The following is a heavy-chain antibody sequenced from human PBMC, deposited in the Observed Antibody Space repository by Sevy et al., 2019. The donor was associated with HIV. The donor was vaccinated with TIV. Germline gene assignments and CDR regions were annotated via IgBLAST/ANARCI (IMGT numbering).Heavy chain of an antibody. J-gene: IGHJ4*02. D-gene: IGHD4-17*01. CDR2: IYYSGGT. CDR1: GGSISSSSYY. Sequence: SETLSLTCTVSGGSISSSSYYWGWIRQPPGKGLEWIGSIYYSGGTCYNPSLKSRVTISVDTSKNQFSLKLSSVTAADTAVYYCARNDYDDYDPYYFDYWGQGTLVTVSS. V-gene: IGHV4-39*01. CDR3: ARNDYDDYDPYYFDY.